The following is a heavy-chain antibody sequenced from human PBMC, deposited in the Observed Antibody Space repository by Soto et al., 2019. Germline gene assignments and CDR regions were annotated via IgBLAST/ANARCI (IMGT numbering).Heavy chain of an antibody. Sequence: QVQLRESGPGLVKPSQTLSLTCTVSGGSINSGGYYWNWIRQHPGKGLEWIWYMYYSGRTYYNPFLSSRVITSADTSETHFSLKLSSVTAADTAVYFCARGYRQSGYSSSWVFDYWGQGTLVNVSS. D-gene: IGHD6-13*01. J-gene: IGHJ4*02. CDR3: ARGYRQSGYSSSWVFDY. CDR2: MYYSGRT. V-gene: IGHV4-31*03. CDR1: GGSINSGGYY.